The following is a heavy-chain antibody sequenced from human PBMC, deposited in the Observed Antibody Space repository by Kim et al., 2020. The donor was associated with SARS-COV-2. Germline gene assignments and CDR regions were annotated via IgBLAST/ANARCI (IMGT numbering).Heavy chain of an antibody. CDR2: GST. Sequence: GSTYYNPSLKSRVTISVDTSKNQFSLKLSSVTAADTAVYYCAFEHSGYVHWVQGTLVTVSS. J-gene: IGHJ4*02. D-gene: IGHD5-12*01. CDR3: AFEHSGYVH. V-gene: IGHV4-39*01.